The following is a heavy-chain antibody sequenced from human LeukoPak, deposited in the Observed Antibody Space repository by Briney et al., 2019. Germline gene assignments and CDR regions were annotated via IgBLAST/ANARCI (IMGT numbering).Heavy chain of an antibody. D-gene: IGHD3-22*01. CDR2: IYHSGST. CDR1: GGSFSGYY. J-gene: IGHJ4*02. CDR3: ARESSVTMIVVVTPGGKFDY. Sequence: ASESLSLTCAVYGGSFSGYYWGWIRQPPGKGLEWIGSIYHSGSTYYNPSLKSRVTISVDTSKNQFSLKLSSVTAADTAVYYCARESSVTMIVVVTPGGKFDYWGQGTLVTVSS. V-gene: IGHV4-38-2*02.